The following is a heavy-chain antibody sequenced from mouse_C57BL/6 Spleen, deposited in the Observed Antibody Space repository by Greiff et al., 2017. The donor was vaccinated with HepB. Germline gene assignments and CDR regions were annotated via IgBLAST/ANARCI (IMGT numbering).Heavy chain of an antibody. CDR2: INPNNGGT. J-gene: IGHJ1*03. D-gene: IGHD1-1*01. V-gene: IGHV1-18*01. CDR3: ARTLYYYGSSYEWYFDV. CDR1: GYTFTDYN. Sequence: EVQLQQSGPELVKPGASVKIPCKASGYTFTDYNMDWVKQSHGKSLEWIGDINPNNGGTIYNQKFKGKATLTVDKSSSTAYMELRSLTSEDTAVYYCARTLYYYGSSYEWYFDVWGTGTTVTVSS.